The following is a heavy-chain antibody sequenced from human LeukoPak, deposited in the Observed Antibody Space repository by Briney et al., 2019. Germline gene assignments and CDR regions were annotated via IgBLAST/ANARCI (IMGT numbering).Heavy chain of an antibody. Sequence: ASVKVSCKASGYTFTGYYMHWVRQAPGQGLEWRGWINPNSGGTNYAPKFQGRVTMTRDTSISTAYMELSRLRSDDTAVYYCARRGSSSLAYYYMDDWGKGTTVTVSS. CDR2: INPNSGGT. CDR1: GYTFTGYY. V-gene: IGHV1-2*02. J-gene: IGHJ6*03. D-gene: IGHD6-13*01. CDR3: ARRGSSSLAYYYMDD.